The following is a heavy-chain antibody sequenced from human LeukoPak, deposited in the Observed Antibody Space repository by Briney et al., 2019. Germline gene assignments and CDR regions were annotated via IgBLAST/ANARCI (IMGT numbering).Heavy chain of an antibody. CDR2: SNDSGST. CDR3: ARVRVWFGHNWIDP. D-gene: IGHD3-10*01. J-gene: IGHJ5*02. CDR1: GGSFSGSY. V-gene: IGHV4-34*01. Sequence: PSETLSLTCVVNGGSFSGSYWRWIPQPPGKGLDWIGESNDSGSTKYNSSLKSQVTISVDTSKKQFSLTLSSVTAADTAVYYCARVRVWFGHNWIDPWGRGTLVTVSS.